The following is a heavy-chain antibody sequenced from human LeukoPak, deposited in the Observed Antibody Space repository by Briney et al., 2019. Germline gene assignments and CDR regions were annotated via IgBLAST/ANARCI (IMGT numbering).Heavy chain of an antibody. Sequence: PSGTLSLTCAVYGGSFSGNYWSWIRQPPGKGLEWIGEINHSGSTNYNPSLKRRVTISLDTSKNQFSLKLSSVTAADTAVYYCALAGDLDYWGQGTLVTVSS. V-gene: IGHV4-34*01. CDR1: GGSFSGNY. CDR2: INHSGST. CDR3: ALAGDLDY. J-gene: IGHJ4*02. D-gene: IGHD7-27*01.